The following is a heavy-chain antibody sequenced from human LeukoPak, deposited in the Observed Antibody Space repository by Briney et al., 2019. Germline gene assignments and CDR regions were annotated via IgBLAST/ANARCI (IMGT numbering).Heavy chain of an antibody. J-gene: IGHJ6*02. CDR1: GGTFSSYA. V-gene: IGHV1-69*04. Sequence: GASVKVSCKASGGTFSSYAISWVRQAPGQGLEWMGRIIPILGIANYAQKFQGRVTITADKSTSTAYMELSSLRSEDTAVYYCAREEGSRGSGSYRQYYYYYGMDVRGQGTTVTVSS. D-gene: IGHD3-10*01. CDR2: IIPILGIA. CDR3: AREEGSRGSGSYRQYYYYYGMDV.